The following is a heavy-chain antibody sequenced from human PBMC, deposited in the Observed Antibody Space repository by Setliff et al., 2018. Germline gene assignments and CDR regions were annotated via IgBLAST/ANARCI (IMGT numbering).Heavy chain of an antibody. V-gene: IGHV3-72*01. D-gene: IGHD2-21*02. J-gene: IGHJ4*02. Sequence: AGGSLRLSCSASGFTFNDHYMDWVRQAPGKGLEWVARIKKKDERYGTEYAASVTGRFTISRDDSKNSLYLQMNSLKTDDTAVYYCARVAPYCGRDCFSDFLDYWGQGALDTVS. CDR3: ARVAPYCGRDCFSDFLDY. CDR1: GFTFNDHY. CDR2: IKKKDERYGT.